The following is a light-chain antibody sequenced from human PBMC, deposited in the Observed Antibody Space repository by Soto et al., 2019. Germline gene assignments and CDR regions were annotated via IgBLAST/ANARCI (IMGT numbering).Light chain of an antibody. V-gene: IGLV2-23*01. CDR3: CSYAGGGV. Sequence: QSALTQPASVSGSPGQSITISCTGTGSAVGSHNLVSWYQHHPGEAPKVMIYEDTKRPSGVSSRFSASKSGNTASLTISGLQADDEAAYYCCSYAGGGVFGGGTKLTVL. CDR1: GSAVGSHNL. J-gene: IGLJ2*01. CDR2: EDT.